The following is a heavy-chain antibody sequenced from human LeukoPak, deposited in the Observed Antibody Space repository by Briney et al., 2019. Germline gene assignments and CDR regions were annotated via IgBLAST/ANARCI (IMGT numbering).Heavy chain of an antibody. D-gene: IGHD3-22*01. CDR2: ISYDGSNK. V-gene: IGHV3-30*18. Sequence: GGSLRLSCAASGFTFSSYGMHWVRQAPGKGLEWVAVISYDGSNKYYADSVKGRFTISRDNSKNTLYLQMNSLRAEDTAVYYCAKGLAPYYYDSSGRDIWGQGTMVTVSS. J-gene: IGHJ3*02. CDR3: AKGLAPYYYDSSGRDI. CDR1: GFTFSSYG.